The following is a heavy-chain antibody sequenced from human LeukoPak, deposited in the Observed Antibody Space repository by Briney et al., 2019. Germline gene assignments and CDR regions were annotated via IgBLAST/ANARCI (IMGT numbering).Heavy chain of an antibody. CDR1: GYTFTSCA. J-gene: IGHJ4*02. D-gene: IGHD3-22*01. Sequence: ASVKVSCKASGYTFTSCAMNWVRQAPGQGLEWMGIINPSDGSTSYEQKFQGRVTMTRDMSTSTVYMEVSSLRSEDTAAYYCALTHSGYYFDYWGQGTLVTVSS. CDR2: INPSDGST. CDR3: ALTHSGYYFDY. V-gene: IGHV1-46*01.